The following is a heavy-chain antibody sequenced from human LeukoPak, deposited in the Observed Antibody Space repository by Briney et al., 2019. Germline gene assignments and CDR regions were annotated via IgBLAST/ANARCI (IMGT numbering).Heavy chain of an antibody. CDR1: GFTFSDYN. CDR2: ISRSGSTK. CDR3: AREILAPGKTHDY. J-gene: IGHJ4*02. Sequence: GGSLRLSCAASGFTFSDYNMRWIRQAPGKGLEWVSSISRSGSTKYYADSVKGRFTISRDNAKNTLFLQMSSLRAEDTAVYFCAREILAPGKTHDYWGQGTLVTVSS. V-gene: IGHV3-11*04.